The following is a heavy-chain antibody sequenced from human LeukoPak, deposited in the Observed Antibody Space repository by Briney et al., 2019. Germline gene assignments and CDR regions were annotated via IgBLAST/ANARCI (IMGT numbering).Heavy chain of an antibody. CDR2: INPSGGST. J-gene: IGHJ2*01. Sequence: ASVKVSCKASGYTFTSYYMHWVRQAPEQGLEWMGIINPSGGSTSYAQKFQGRVSMTRDTSTSTVYMELSSLRSEDTAVYYCAREPAGNWYCDLWGRGSLVTVSS. CDR1: GYTFTSYY. V-gene: IGHV1-46*03. CDR3: AREPAGNWYCDL. D-gene: IGHD1-14*01.